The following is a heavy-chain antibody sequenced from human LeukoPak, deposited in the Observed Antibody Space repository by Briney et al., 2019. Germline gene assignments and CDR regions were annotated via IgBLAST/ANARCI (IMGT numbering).Heavy chain of an antibody. J-gene: IGHJ3*02. CDR3: AKGPRNSGHAFDI. CDR1: GFAFGNAW. CDR2: ISGSGGST. D-gene: IGHD4-23*01. V-gene: IGHV3-23*01. Sequence: GGSLRLSCAASGFAFGNAWMSWVRQAPGKGLEWVSAISGSGGSTYYADSVKGRFTISRDNSKNTLYLQMNSLRAEDTAVYYCAKGPRNSGHAFDIWGQGTMVTVSS.